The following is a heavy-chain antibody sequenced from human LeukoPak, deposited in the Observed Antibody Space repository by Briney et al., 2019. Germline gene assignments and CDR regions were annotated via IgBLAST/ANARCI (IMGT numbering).Heavy chain of an antibody. V-gene: IGHV3-48*01. CDR3: ARDRSGSYQGQDY. CDR1: GFTFSSYA. CDR2: SSSGSSAI. D-gene: IGHD1-26*01. J-gene: IGHJ4*02. Sequence: QPGGSLRLSCAASGFTFSSYAMSWVRPAPGKGLEWVSYSSSGSSAIYYADSVKGRFTISRDNAKNSLYLQMNSLRAEDTAVYYCARDRSGSYQGQDYWGQGTLVTVSS.